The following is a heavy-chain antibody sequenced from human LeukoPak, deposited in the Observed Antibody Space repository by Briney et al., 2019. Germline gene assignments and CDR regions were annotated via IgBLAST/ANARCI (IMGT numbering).Heavy chain of an antibody. CDR1: GFTFSSYA. J-gene: IGHJ4*02. V-gene: IGHV3-23*01. CDR2: ISGSGGST. CDR3: GTQDSMYYFDY. Sequence: GGSLRLSCAASGFTFSSYAMSWVRQAPEKGLEWGSAISGSGGSTYYADSVKGRFTISRDNSKNTLYLQMNSLRAEDTAVYYCGTQDSMYYFDYWRQGTLVTVSS. D-gene: IGHD3-22*01.